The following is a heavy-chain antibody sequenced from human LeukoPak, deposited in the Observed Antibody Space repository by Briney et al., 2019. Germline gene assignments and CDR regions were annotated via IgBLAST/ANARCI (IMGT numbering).Heavy chain of an antibody. CDR3: ARQEYYYGSGSEFDY. D-gene: IGHD3-10*01. CDR1: GGSISSGSYY. CDR2: IYTSGIT. Sequence: SETLSLTCTVSGGSISSGSYYWSWIRQPAGKGLEWIGRIYTSGITNYNPSLKTRVTISADTTKNQFSLKLSSVTAADTAVYYCARQEYYYGSGSEFDYWGQGTLVTVSS. J-gene: IGHJ4*02. V-gene: IGHV4-61*02.